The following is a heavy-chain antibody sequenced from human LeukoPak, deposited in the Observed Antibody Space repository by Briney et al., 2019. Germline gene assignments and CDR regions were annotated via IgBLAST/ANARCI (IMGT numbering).Heavy chain of an antibody. CDR2: ISGSGGST. CDR3: AKDIAYCGGDCDSLDAFDI. D-gene: IGHD2-21*02. CDR1: GGSISSYY. J-gene: IGHJ3*02. Sequence: ETLSLTCTVSGGSISSYYWSWIRQPPGKGLEWVSAISGSGGSTYYADSVKGRFTISRDNSKNTLYLQMNSLRAEDTAVYYCAKDIAYCGGDCDSLDAFDIWGQGTMVTVSS. V-gene: IGHV3-23*01.